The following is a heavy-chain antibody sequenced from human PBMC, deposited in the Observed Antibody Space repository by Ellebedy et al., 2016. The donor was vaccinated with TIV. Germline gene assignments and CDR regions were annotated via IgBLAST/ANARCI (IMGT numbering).Heavy chain of an antibody. V-gene: IGHV4-34*01. Sequence: SETLSLTXAVYGGSFSGYYWSWIRQPPGKGLEWIGEINHSGSTNYNPSLKSRVTISVDTSKNQFSLKLSSVTAADTAVYYCARGLRGGWWQVRLGYYFDYWGQGTLVTVFS. CDR1: GGSFSGYY. CDR3: ARGLRGGWWQVRLGYYFDY. D-gene: IGHD2-15*01. CDR2: INHSGST. J-gene: IGHJ4*02.